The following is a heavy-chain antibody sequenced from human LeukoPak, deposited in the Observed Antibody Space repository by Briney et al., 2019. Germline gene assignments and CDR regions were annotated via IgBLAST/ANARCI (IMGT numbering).Heavy chain of an antibody. CDR2: ISSSSSYM. CDR3: ARDRRLLWFGELPVGYFDY. CDR1: GFTFSSYS. Sequence: GGSLRLSCAASGFTFSSYSMNWVRQAPGKGLEWVSSISSSSSYMYYADSVKGRFTISRDNAKNSLYLQMNSLRAEDTAVYYCARDRRLLWFGELPVGYFDYWGQGTLVTVSS. J-gene: IGHJ4*02. D-gene: IGHD3-10*01. V-gene: IGHV3-21*01.